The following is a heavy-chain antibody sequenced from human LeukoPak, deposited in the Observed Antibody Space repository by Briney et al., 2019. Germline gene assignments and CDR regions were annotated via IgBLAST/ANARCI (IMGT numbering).Heavy chain of an antibody. Sequence: ASVKVSCKASGYTFTNYDINWVRQATGQGLEWMGWMNPYSGNTGYVQKFQGRVTMTRDTSISTAYMELSSLTSEDTAVYYCARLQGSGWPNWFDPWGQGTLVTVSS. CDR3: ARLQGSGWPNWFDP. D-gene: IGHD6-19*01. CDR1: GYTFTNYD. CDR2: MNPYSGNT. V-gene: IGHV1-8*01. J-gene: IGHJ5*02.